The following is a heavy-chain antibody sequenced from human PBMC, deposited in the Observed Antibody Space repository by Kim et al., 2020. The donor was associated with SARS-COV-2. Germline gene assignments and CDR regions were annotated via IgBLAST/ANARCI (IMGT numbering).Heavy chain of an antibody. J-gene: IGHJ3*01. Sequence: GGSLRLSCAASGFTVSSNYMSWVRQAPGKGLEWVSVIYSGGSTYDADAVKGRCTISRDNYKNTLYLQMNSLRAEDTAVYYCAREQDSGYSVWGQGTMVT. D-gene: IGHD5-12*01. CDR3: AREQDSGYSV. CDR1: GFTVSSNY. CDR2: IYSGGST. V-gene: IGHV3-53*01.